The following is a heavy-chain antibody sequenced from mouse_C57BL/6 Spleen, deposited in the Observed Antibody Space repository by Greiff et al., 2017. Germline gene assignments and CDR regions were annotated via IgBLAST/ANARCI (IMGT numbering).Heavy chain of an antibody. Sequence: EVQLVESGGGLVKPGGSLKLSCAASGFTFSDYGMHWVRQAPEKGLEWVAYISRGSSTIYYADTVKGRVTISRDNAKNTLFMQMTSLRSEDTAMYYCARQAYGYGGFAYWGQGTLVTVSA. J-gene: IGHJ3*01. D-gene: IGHD2-2*01. CDR3: ARQAYGYGGFAY. CDR2: ISRGSSTI. V-gene: IGHV5-17*01. CDR1: GFTFSDYG.